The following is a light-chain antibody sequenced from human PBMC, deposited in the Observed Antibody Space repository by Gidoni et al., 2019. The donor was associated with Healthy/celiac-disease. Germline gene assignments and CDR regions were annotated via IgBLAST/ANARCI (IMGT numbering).Light chain of an antibody. V-gene: IGLV2-14*01. Sequence: QSALTQPAYVSGSTGQSITISCTGTSSDAGGYNYVPWYQQHPGKAPKLMIYEVSNRPSGVSNRFSGSKSGNTASLTISGLQAEDEADYYCSSYTSSSPLGVFGTGTKVTVL. J-gene: IGLJ1*01. CDR1: SSDAGGYNY. CDR2: EVS. CDR3: SSYTSSSPLGV.